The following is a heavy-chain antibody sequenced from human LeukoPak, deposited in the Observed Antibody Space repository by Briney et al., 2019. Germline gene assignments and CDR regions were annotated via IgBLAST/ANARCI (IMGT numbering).Heavy chain of an antibody. D-gene: IGHD6-19*01. V-gene: IGHV1-3*01. Sequence: ASVKVSCKASGYTFTSYDINWVRQAPGQSLEWMGWINAGNINTKYSQKFQGRLTITRDTSASTAYLELSSLRSEDTAVYYCARGQGSGWWGYFEYWGQGTLVTVSS. CDR3: ARGQGSGWWGYFEY. J-gene: IGHJ4*02. CDR1: GYTFTSYD. CDR2: INAGNINT.